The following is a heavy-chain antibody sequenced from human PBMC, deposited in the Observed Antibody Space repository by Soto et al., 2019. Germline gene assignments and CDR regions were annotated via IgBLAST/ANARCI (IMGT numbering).Heavy chain of an antibody. V-gene: IGHV3-74*01. CDR1: GFTFSSYW. D-gene: IGHD2-15*01. CDR3: VRKSLVVAAATREDY. J-gene: IGHJ4*02. Sequence: EVQLVESGGGLVQPGESLRLSSAASGFTFSSYWMHWVRQAPGKGLVWVSRINSDGSSTSYAVSVNGRFTTFRDKAKNTLYLQMNSLRAEDTAVYYCVRKSLVVAAATREDYWGQGTLVTVSS. CDR2: INSDGSST.